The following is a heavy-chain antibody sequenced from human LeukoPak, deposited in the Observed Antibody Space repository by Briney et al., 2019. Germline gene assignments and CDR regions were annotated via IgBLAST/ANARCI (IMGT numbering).Heavy chain of an antibody. CDR3: AREEIAAAGTYPAGYFDY. D-gene: IGHD6-13*01. V-gene: IGHV4-38-2*02. CDR1: GYSISSGYY. CDR2: IYHSGST. Sequence: TSETLSLTCAVSGYSISSGYYWGWIRQPPGKGLEWIGSIYHSGSTYYNPSLKSRVTISVDTSKNQFSLKLSSVTAADTAVYYCAREEIAAAGTYPAGYFDYWGQGTLVTVSS. J-gene: IGHJ4*02.